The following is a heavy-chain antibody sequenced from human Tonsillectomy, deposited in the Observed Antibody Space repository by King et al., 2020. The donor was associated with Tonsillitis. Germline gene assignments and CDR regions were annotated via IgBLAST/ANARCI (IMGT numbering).Heavy chain of an antibody. J-gene: IGHJ4*02. CDR1: GFTFSDAW. Sequence: VQLVESGGGLVKTGGSLRLSCAASGFTFSDAWMSWVRQAPGKGLEWVGRIKRKREGGTTDYSATVKDRFTISRDDSKDTLYLQMKSLKIEDTAVYYCITGLGRTNGDYWGQGTLITVSS. D-gene: IGHD1-14*01. V-gene: IGHV3-15*01. CDR2: IKRKREGGTT. CDR3: ITGLGRTNGDY.